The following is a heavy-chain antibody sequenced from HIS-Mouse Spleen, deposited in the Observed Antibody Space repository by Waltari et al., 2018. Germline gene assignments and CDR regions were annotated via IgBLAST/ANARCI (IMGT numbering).Heavy chain of an antibody. D-gene: IGHD3-10*01. CDR1: GLTVRSDD. Sequence: EVQPVEPGGGLIQLGGSLRLSCAASGLTVRSDDMSGARQAPVKGLEWVSVSYSGGSTYYADSVKGRFTISRDNSKNTLYLQMNSLRAEDTAVYYCARHYYYGSGSYYFDYWGQGTLVTVSS. CDR2: SYSGGST. CDR3: ARHYYYGSGSYYFDY. V-gene: IGHV3-53*01. J-gene: IGHJ4*02.